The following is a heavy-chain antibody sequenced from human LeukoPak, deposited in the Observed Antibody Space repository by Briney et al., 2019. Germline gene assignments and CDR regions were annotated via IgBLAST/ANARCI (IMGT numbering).Heavy chain of an antibody. CDR1: GGSISSSSYY. CDR3: ARHEVVTLDAFDI. J-gene: IGHJ3*02. CDR2: IYYSGST. V-gene: IGHV4-39*01. Sequence: SETLSLTCTVSGGSISSSSYYWGWIGQPPGKGLEWIGSIYYSGSTYYNPSLKSRVTISVDTSKDQFSLKLSSVTAADTAVYYCARHEVVTLDAFDIWGQGTMVTVSS. D-gene: IGHD3-22*01.